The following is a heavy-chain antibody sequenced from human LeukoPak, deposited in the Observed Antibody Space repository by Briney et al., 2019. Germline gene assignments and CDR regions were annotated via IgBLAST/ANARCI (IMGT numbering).Heavy chain of an antibody. J-gene: IGHJ5*02. V-gene: IGHV3-48*01. CDR1: GFTFSSCS. CDR3: AKDGYSSSRGSWFDP. D-gene: IGHD6-13*01. CDR2: ITSSSSTM. Sequence: GGSLRLSCAASGFTFSSCSMNWVRQAPGKGLEWVSYITSSSSTMYYADSMKGRFTISRDNAKNSLYLQMNSLRAEDTALYYCAKDGYSSSRGSWFDPWGQGTLVTVSS.